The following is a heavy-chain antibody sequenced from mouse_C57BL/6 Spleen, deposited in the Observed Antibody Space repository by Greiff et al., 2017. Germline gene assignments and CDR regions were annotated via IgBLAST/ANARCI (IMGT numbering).Heavy chain of an antibody. J-gene: IGHJ2*01. CDR1: GYAFSSYW. CDR2: IYPGDGDT. V-gene: IGHV1-80*01. D-gene: IGHD1-1*01. Sequence: QVQLQQSGAELVKPGASVKISCKASGYAFSSYWMNWVKQRPGKGLEWIGQIYPGDGDTNYNGKFKGKATLTADKSSSTAYMQLSSLTSEDSAVYFCARCYYGSRGFDYWGQGTTLTVSS. CDR3: ARCYYGSRGFDY.